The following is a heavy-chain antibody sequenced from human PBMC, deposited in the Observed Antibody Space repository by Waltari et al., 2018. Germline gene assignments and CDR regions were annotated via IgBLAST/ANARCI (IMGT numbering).Heavy chain of an antibody. J-gene: IGHJ5*02. CDR1: GFIFADYA. Sequence: VHLVESGGGVFQPGTSLRLSCAAPGFIFADYAMHWVRQASGKGPEWVAIIWDTGRREIYADSVKGRFTVSRDNANSMLFLQMNSLRVEDTAVYFCAKGGYGYDFNFFDPWGQGTLVTVSS. CDR3: AKGGYGYDFNFFDP. CDR2: IWDTGRRE. D-gene: IGHD5-12*01. V-gene: IGHV3-33*03.